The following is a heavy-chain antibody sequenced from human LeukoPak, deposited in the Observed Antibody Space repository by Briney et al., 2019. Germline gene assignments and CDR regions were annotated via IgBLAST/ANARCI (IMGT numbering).Heavy chain of an antibody. CDR2: MNPNSGNT. CDR1: GYTFTSYD. V-gene: IGHV1-8*01. Sequence: ASVKVSCKASGYTFTSYDINWVRQATGQGLEWMGWMNPNSGNTGYAQKFQGRVTMTRNTSISTAYMELSSLRSGDTAVYYCARDLRGYSYYYGMDVWGQGTTVTVSS. D-gene: IGHD5-12*01. CDR3: ARDLRGYSYYYGMDV. J-gene: IGHJ6*02.